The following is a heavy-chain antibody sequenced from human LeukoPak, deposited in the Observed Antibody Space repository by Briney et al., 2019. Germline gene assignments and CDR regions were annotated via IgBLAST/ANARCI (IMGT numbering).Heavy chain of an antibody. CDR3: ARDFGSRDGYTGYWFFDL. CDR1: GGSFNSYY. Sequence: PSETLSLTCTVSGGSFNSYYWNWIRQAPGKGLEWIGYIYYSGSTNYNPSLKSRVTISVDTSKNQFSLILSSVTAADTAVYYCARDFGSRDGYTGYWFFDLWGRGTLVTVSS. J-gene: IGHJ2*01. V-gene: IGHV4-59*01. CDR2: IYYSGST. D-gene: IGHD5-24*01.